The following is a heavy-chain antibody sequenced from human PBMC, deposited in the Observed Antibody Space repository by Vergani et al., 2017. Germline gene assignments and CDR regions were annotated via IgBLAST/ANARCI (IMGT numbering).Heavy chain of an antibody. Sequence: QVQLVESGGGVVQPGRSLRLSCAASGFTFSSYGMHWVRQAPGKGLEWVAVISYDGSNKYYADTVKGRFTISRDNSKNTLYLQMNSLRAEDTAVYYCAKVRELDVWGQGTTVTVSS. D-gene: IGHD1-26*01. CDR2: ISYDGSNK. V-gene: IGHV3-30*18. J-gene: IGHJ6*02. CDR1: GFTFSSYG. CDR3: AKVRELDV.